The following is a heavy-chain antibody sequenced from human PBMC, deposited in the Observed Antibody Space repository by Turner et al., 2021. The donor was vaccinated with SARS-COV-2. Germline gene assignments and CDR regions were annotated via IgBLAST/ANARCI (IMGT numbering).Heavy chain of an antibody. CDR1: GGSISSYY. CDR3: GRVSATVAGIDY. D-gene: IGHD6-19*01. V-gene: IGHV4-59*01. CDR2: IYYSAST. Sequence: QVQQQESCPGLGKPSEALSIPCTVSGGSISSYYWSWIRQPSVKGLEGIGYIYYSASTKYTVSLKSRVTISVDTSKIQFQLKMRSVTDADMYVYSCGRVSATVAGIDYWGQGTLVTVSS. J-gene: IGHJ4*02.